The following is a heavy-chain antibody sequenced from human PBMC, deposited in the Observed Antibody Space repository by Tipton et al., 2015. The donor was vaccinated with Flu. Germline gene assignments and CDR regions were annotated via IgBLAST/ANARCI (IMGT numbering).Heavy chain of an antibody. Sequence: SLRLSCAASGFTFTSYGMHWVRQAPGKGLEWVAVIWHDGSNKYYADSVKGRFTVSRDNSKNTLYLQMNTLRAEDTAVYYCAKDHPNAGTGPETGVFDIWGQGTMVTVSS. CDR3: AKDHPNAGTGPETGVFDI. CDR2: IWHDGSNK. CDR1: GFTFTSYG. V-gene: IGHV3-33*06. J-gene: IGHJ3*02. D-gene: IGHD1-1*01.